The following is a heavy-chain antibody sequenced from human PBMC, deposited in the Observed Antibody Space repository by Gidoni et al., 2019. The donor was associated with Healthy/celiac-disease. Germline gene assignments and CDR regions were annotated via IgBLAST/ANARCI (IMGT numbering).Heavy chain of an antibody. CDR2: SNPNSGGT. J-gene: IGHJ4*02. CDR1: GYTFTGYY. V-gene: IGHV1-2*06. D-gene: IGHD6-6*01. CDR3: ARGRPPRRSLEYSSSSLDY. Sequence: QVQLVQSGAEVKKPGASVKVSCKASGYTFTGYYMHWVRQAPGHGLEWMGRSNPNSGGTNYAQKFQGRVTMTRDTSISTAYMELSRLRSDDTAVYYCARGRPPRRSLEYSSSSLDYWGQGTLVTVSS.